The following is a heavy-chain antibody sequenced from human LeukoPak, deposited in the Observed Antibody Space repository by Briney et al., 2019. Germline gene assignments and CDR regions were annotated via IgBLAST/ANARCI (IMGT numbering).Heavy chain of an antibody. CDR1: GFTFDDYG. CDR2: INWNGGST. CDR3: ARKAGVANYYFDY. J-gene: IGHJ4*02. V-gene: IGHV3-20*04. Sequence: GGSLRLSCAASGFTFDDYGMSWVRHVPGKGLEWVSGINWNGGSTGYADSVKGRFTISRDNVKNSLYLQMNSLRAEDTASYYCARKAGVANYYFDYWGQGTLVTVSS. D-gene: IGHD1-1*01.